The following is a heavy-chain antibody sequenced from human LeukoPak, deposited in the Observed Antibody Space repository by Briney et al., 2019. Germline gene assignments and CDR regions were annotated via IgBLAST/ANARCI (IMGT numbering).Heavy chain of an antibody. J-gene: IGHJ5*02. CDR2: IYYSGST. CDR1: GGSISSYY. V-gene: IGHV4-59*01. CDR3: ARAGYSSGYL. D-gene: IGHD6-19*01. Sequence: SETLSLTCTVSGGSISSYYWSWIRQPPGKGLEWIGYIYYSGSTNCNPSLKSRVTISVDTSKNQFSLKLSSVTAADTAVYYCARAGYSSGYLWGQGTLVTVSS.